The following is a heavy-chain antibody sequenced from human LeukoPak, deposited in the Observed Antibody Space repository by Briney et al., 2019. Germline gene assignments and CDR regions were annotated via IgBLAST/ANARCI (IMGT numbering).Heavy chain of an antibody. CDR3: AHSDLGSGSLHGAY. V-gene: IGHV2-5*02. CDR1: GFTLSNTGVG. J-gene: IGHJ4*02. Sequence: SGPTLVNPTQTLTLTCTFSGFTLSNTGVGVGWIRQPPGKALEWLAFISWDDDKRYSPSLKSRLTITKDTSKNQVVLTMTNMDPVDTATYYCAHSDLGSGSLHGAYWGQGTLVTVSS. D-gene: IGHD1-26*01. CDR2: ISWDDDK.